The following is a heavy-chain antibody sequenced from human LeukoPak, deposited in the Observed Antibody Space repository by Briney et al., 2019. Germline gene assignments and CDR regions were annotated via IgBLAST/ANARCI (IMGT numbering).Heavy chain of an antibody. CDR2: IDGDESGI. CDR1: GFIFNNHW. D-gene: IGHD1-14*01. Sequence: GGSLRLSCAASGFIFNNHWMHWVRQTPGEGLVWVARIDGDESGIIYADSVKGRFTISRDTAKNTLYLQMSRLRAEDTAVYFCARGGDYSGTAFDIWGQGTMVTVSS. CDR3: ARGGDYSGTAFDI. J-gene: IGHJ3*02. V-gene: IGHV3-74*01.